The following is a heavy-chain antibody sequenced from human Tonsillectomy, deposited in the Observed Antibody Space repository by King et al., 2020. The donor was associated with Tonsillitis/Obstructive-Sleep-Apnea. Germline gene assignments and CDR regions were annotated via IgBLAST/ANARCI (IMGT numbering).Heavy chain of an antibody. CDR3: ARHPTYYYDSSGYRYGMDV. J-gene: IGHJ6*02. CDR2: MYYSGST. D-gene: IGHD3-22*01. V-gene: IGHV4-59*08. Sequence: QLQESGPGLVKPSETLSLTCTVSGGSISSYYWSWIRQPPGKGLEWIGYMYYSGSTNYNPSLKSRVTISVETSKKQFSLKVSSVTAADTAVYYCARHPTYYYDSSGYRYGMDVWGRGTTVTVSS. CDR1: GGSISSYY.